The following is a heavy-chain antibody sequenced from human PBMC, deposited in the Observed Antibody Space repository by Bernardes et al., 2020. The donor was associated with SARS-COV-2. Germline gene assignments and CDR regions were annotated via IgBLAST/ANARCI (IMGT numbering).Heavy chain of an antibody. CDR2: FDPEDGET. CDR1: GYTLTELS. J-gene: IGHJ5*02. Sequence: ASVKVSCKVSGYTLTELSMPWVRQAPGKGLEWMGGFDPEDGETIYAQKFQGRVTMTEDTSTDTAYMELSSLRSEDTAVYYCATGPLVRGVADWFDPWGQGTLVTVSS. D-gene: IGHD3-10*01. CDR3: ATGPLVRGVADWFDP. V-gene: IGHV1-24*01.